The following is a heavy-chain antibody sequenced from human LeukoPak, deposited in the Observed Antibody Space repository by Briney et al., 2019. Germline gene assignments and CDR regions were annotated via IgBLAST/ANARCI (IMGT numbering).Heavy chain of an antibody. J-gene: IGHJ6*02. CDR2: SNCGENT. CDR3: ARHQCPVGGYYYDGIDV. CDR1: GGSNRGYY. Sequence: SETLSLTCTVSGGSNRGYYYNWIPQPPGKGREWIGDSNCGENTNINPSLKSRGTMSVATSKTQFSLNLSSVTAADTAVYYCARHQCPVGGYYYDGIDVWGQGTSVIVSS. V-gene: IGHV4-59*08. D-gene: IGHD4-23*01.